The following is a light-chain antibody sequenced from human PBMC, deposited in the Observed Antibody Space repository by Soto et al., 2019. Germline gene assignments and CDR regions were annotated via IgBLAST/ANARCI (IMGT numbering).Light chain of an antibody. Sequence: EIVMTQSPATLSGSPGERATLSCRASQSVSGDLAWYQQKPGQAPRLLIYGASTRAPGIPARFSGSGSGTEFTLTISSLQSEDFAVYYCQQYNNWPPAFGQGTKVEIK. V-gene: IGKV3-15*01. CDR3: QQYNNWPPA. CDR2: GAS. J-gene: IGKJ1*01. CDR1: QSVSGD.